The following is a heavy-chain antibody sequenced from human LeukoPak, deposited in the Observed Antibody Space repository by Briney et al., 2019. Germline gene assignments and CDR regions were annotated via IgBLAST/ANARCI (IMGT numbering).Heavy chain of an antibody. CDR3: ARNKSITAAGGYYNGMDV. D-gene: IGHD6-13*01. J-gene: IGHJ6*02. Sequence: ASVKVSGKAAGYTFTSYDINWLRQAIGQGPEWRGWINPNSGNTGYAQKFQGRLTMTRNTFIRTDYMELSSPRSEDTAVYYCARNKSITAAGGYYNGMDVWGQGTTVTVSS. V-gene: IGHV1-8*01. CDR1: GYTFTSYD. CDR2: INPNSGNT.